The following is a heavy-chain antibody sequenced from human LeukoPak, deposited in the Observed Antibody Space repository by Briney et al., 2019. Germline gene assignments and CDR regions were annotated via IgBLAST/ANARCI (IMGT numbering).Heavy chain of an antibody. D-gene: IGHD6-13*01. CDR1: GGSISSYY. J-gene: IGHJ6*03. CDR3: ARGIAAAGTFHYMDV. V-gene: IGHV4-4*07. Sequence: SETLSLTCTVSGGSISSYYWSWIRQPAGKGLEWIGRIYTSGSTNYNPSLKSRVTMSVDTSKNQFSLKLSSVTAADTAVYYCARGIAAAGTFHYMDVWGKGTTVTVSS. CDR2: IYTSGST.